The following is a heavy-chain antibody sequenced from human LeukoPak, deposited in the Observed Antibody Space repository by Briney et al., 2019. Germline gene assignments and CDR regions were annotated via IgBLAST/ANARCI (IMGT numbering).Heavy chain of an antibody. Sequence: PGGSLRLSCAASGFTFSSYAMSWVRQAPGKGLEWVSYISSSGSTIYYADSVKGRFTISRDNAKNSLYLQMNSLRAEDTAVYYCARGAGITMIEFDYWGQGTLVTVSS. J-gene: IGHJ4*02. CDR2: ISSSGSTI. V-gene: IGHV3-48*03. D-gene: IGHD3-22*01. CDR3: ARGAGITMIEFDY. CDR1: GFTFSSYA.